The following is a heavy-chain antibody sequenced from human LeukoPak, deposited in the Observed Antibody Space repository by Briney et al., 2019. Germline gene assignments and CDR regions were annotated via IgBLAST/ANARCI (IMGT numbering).Heavy chain of an antibody. Sequence: ASVKVSCKASGYTFTGYYMHWVRQAPGQGLEWMGWINPNSGGTNYAQKFQGRVTMTRDTSISTAYMELSRLRSDDTAVYYCARDGYQLRGYNWFEPWGQGTLVTVSS. J-gene: IGHJ5*02. V-gene: IGHV1-2*02. D-gene: IGHD2-2*01. CDR3: ARDGYQLRGYNWFEP. CDR2: INPNSGGT. CDR1: GYTFTGYY.